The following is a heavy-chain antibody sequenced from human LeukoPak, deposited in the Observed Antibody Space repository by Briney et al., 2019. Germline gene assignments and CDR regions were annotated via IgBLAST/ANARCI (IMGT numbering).Heavy chain of an antibody. CDR1: GFTFSSYS. V-gene: IGHV3-21*01. J-gene: IGHJ4*02. CDR3: ATGYCSGGSCYTGGY. Sequence: GGSLKLSCAASGFTFSSYSMNWVRQAPGKGLEWVSSISSSSNYIYYADSVKGRFTISRDNAKNSLYLQMNSLRAEDTAVYYCATGYCSGGSCYTGGYWGQGTLVTVSS. CDR2: ISSSSNYI. D-gene: IGHD2-15*01.